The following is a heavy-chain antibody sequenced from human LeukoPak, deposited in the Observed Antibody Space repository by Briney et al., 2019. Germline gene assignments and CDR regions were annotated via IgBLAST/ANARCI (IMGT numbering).Heavy chain of an antibody. CDR2: ISYDGSNK. CDR1: GFTFSSYA. Sequence: GGSLRLSCAASGFTFSSYAMHWVRQAPGKGLEWVAVISYDGSNKYYADSVEGRFTISRDNSKNTLYLQMNSLRAEDTAVYYCARLGIAAAGTSWGQGTLVTVSS. V-gene: IGHV3-30-3*01. J-gene: IGHJ5*02. D-gene: IGHD6-13*01. CDR3: ARLGIAAAGTS.